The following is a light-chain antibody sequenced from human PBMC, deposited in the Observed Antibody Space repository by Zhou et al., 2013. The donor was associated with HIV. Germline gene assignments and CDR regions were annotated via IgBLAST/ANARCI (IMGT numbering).Light chain of an antibody. Sequence: DIQMTQSPSPLSASVGDRVTITCRASQSISTYLHWYQQRPGKAPKLLIYLASNLHSGVPSRFSGSGSGTDFTLSISSLQPEDFATYYCQQTYSIPPYTFGQGTKLEIK. CDR2: LAS. V-gene: IGKV1-39*01. CDR1: QSISTY. J-gene: IGKJ2*01. CDR3: QQTYSIPPYT.